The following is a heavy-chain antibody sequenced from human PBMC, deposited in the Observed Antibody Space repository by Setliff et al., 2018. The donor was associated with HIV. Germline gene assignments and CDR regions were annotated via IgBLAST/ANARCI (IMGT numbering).Heavy chain of an antibody. CDR1: GFSFTTSGVA. Sequence: SGPTRDPTQTLTLTCNFSGFSFTTSGVAVGWIRQPPGKALEWLALIYWDDEKRYVPSLQSRLSITKDPSENQVVLTMTNMDPVDTATYYCAHRRGGDRGTNNWFDPWGQGALVTVSS. D-gene: IGHD1-1*01. CDR3: AHRRGGDRGTNNWFDP. J-gene: IGHJ5*02. V-gene: IGHV2-5*05. CDR2: IYWDDEK.